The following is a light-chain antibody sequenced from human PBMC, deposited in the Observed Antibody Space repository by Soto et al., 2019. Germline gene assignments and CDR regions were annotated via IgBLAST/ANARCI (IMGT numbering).Light chain of an antibody. V-gene: IGKV4-1*01. J-gene: IGKJ1*01. CDR2: WAS. Sequence: DIVMTQSPDSLAVSLGERATINCKSSQSVLYSSNNENYLAWYQQKPGQPPKLLIYWASTRATGVPDRFSGSGSGTDFTLTISRLQAEDVAVYYCQQYDTSPQTFGQGTKVEIQ. CDR3: QQYDTSPQT. CDR1: QSVLYSSNNENY.